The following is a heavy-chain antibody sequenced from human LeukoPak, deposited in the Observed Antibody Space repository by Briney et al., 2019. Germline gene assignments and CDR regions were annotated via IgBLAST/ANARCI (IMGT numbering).Heavy chain of an antibody. Sequence: SETLSLTCTVSGGSISSSSYYWGWIRQPPGQGLEWIGSIYYSGNTYYNPSLKSRVTISVDTSKNQFSLKLSSVTAADTAVYYCARQTLGYSYGCDYWGQGTLVTVSS. CDR3: ARQTLGYSYGCDY. D-gene: IGHD5-18*01. CDR2: IYYSGNT. CDR1: GGSISSSSYY. J-gene: IGHJ4*02. V-gene: IGHV4-39*01.